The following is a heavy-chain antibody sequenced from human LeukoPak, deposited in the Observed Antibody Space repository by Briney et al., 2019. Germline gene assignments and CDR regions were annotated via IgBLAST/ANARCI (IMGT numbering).Heavy chain of an antibody. D-gene: IGHD2-2*01. CDR2: ICYSGST. CDR1: GGSISSGDYY. CDR3: AREYQLPKWNWFDP. V-gene: IGHV4-30-4*08. Sequence: PSETLSLTCTVSGGSISSGDYYWVWLRQPPGKGLEWLGYICYSGSTYYNPSLKSRVTISVDTSKNQFSLKLSSVTAADTAVYYCAREYQLPKWNWFDPWGQGTLVTVSS. J-gene: IGHJ5*02.